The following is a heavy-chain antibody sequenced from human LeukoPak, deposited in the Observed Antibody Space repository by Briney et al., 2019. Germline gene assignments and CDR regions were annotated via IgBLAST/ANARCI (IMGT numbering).Heavy chain of an antibody. CDR2: IKSSSSSI. Sequence: GGSLRLSCAASGFTFSSYSMNWVRQAPGKGLEWVSSIKSSSSSIYSADSVKGRFTISRDNAKNSLYLRMNSLRAEDTAVYYCARAASGSYPLYFDYWGQGTLVTVSS. CDR3: ARAASGSYPLYFDY. CDR1: GFTFSSYS. J-gene: IGHJ4*02. V-gene: IGHV3-21*01. D-gene: IGHD1-26*01.